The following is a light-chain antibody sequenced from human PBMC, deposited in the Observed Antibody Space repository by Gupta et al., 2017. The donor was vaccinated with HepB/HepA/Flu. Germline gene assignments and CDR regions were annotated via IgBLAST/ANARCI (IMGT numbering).Light chain of an antibody. CDR2: SNN. CDR3: AAWDNSLDAFV. Sequence: PPSASATPGQSVTISCSGSRSNIGSNPVIWYQQFPGAAPKLLIYSNNQRPSEVPDRFSGSTSGTSASLAISGLQAEDEADYYCAAWDNSLDAFVFGPGTKVTVV. CDR1: RSNIGSNP. J-gene: IGLJ1*01. V-gene: IGLV1-44*01.